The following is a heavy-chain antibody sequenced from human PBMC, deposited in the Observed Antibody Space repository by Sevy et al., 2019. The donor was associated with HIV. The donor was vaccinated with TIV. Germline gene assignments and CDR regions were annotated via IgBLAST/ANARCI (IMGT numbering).Heavy chain of an antibody. V-gene: IGHV4-34*01. J-gene: IGHJ4*02. Sequence: SETLSLTCAVYGGSFSGYYWSWIRQPPGKGLEWIGEINHSGSTNYNPSLKSRVTISVDTSKNQFSLKLSSVTAADTAVYYCVRGRGLGSGTNFDYWGQGTLVTVSS. D-gene: IGHD6-19*01. CDR2: INHSGST. CDR1: GGSFSGYY. CDR3: VRGRGLGSGTNFDY.